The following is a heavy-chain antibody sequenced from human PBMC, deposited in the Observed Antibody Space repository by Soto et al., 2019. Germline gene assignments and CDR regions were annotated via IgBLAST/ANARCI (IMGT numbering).Heavy chain of an antibody. J-gene: IGHJ6*02. Sequence: GGSLRLSCAASGFIFDEYTMHWARQAPGKGLEWVSLISWDGAFTYYADSVKGRFTISRDNRKNSLYLQMNRLRSDDTALYYCVKDGGRPAAGTTAYFFYFGMDVWGQGTTVTVSS. CDR1: GFIFDEYT. V-gene: IGHV3-43*01. CDR3: VKDGGRPAAGTTAYFFYFGMDV. D-gene: IGHD1-1*01. CDR2: ISWDGAFT.